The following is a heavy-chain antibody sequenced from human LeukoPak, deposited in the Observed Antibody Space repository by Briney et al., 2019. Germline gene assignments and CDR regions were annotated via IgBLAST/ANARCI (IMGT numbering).Heavy chain of an antibody. Sequence: ASVKVSCKASGYTFTSYYMHWVRQAPGQGLEWMGIINPSGGSTSYAQKFQGRVTMTRDMSTSTVYMELSSLRSEDTAVYYCARALTYYYDSSGYYANWGQGTLVTVSS. V-gene: IGHV1-46*01. J-gene: IGHJ4*02. CDR1: GYTFTSYY. CDR2: INPSGGST. D-gene: IGHD3-22*01. CDR3: ARALTYYYDSSGYYAN.